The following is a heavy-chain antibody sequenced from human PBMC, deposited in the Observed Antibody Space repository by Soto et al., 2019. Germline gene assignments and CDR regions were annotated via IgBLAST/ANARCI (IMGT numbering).Heavy chain of an antibody. CDR2: ISSSSSYI. J-gene: IGHJ4*02. V-gene: IGHV3-21*01. CDR1: GFTFISYS. CDR3: ARDTRRVVITYYFDY. D-gene: IGHD3-22*01. Sequence: PGGSLRLSCAASGFTFISYSMNWVRQAPGKGLEWVSSISSSSSYIYYADSVKGRFTISRDNSKNSLYLQMNSLRAEDTAVYYCARDTRRVVITYYFDYWGQGTLVTVSS.